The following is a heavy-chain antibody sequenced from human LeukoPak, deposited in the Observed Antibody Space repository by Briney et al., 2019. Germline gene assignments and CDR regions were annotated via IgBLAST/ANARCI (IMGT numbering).Heavy chain of an antibody. CDR1: GYTFTGYY. V-gene: IGHV1-2*02. CDR3: ARDARRGGSSPPWYYMDV. CDR2: INPNSGGT. Sequence: ASVKVSCKASGYTFTGYYIHWVRQAPGQGLEWMGWINPNSGGTNYAQKFQGRVTMTRDTSISTAYMELSRLRSDDTAVYYCARDARRGGSSPPWYYMDVWGKGTTVTVSS. J-gene: IGHJ6*03. D-gene: IGHD6-6*01.